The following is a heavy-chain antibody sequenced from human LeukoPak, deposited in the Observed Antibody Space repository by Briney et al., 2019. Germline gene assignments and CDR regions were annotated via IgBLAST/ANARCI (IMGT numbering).Heavy chain of an antibody. CDR2: VYYSGST. Sequence: SETLSLTCTVPGGSISSSSFYWGWIRQPPGKGLEWIGSVYYSGSTYSNPSLNNRVTISVDTSKNQFSLKVSSVTAADTAVYYCARDVESDTGDFLYFDYWGQGTLVTVSS. V-gene: IGHV4-39*07. CDR1: GGSISSSSFY. D-gene: IGHD4-17*01. J-gene: IGHJ4*02. CDR3: ARDVESDTGDFLYFDY.